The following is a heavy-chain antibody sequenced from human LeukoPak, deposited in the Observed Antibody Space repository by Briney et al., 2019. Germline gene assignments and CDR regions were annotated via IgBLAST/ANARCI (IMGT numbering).Heavy chain of an antibody. CDR2: INHSGST. J-gene: IGHJ6*02. Sequence: SETLSLTCAVYGGSFSGYYWSWIRQPPGKGLEWIGEINHSGSTNYNPSLKSRVTISVDTSKNQFSLKLSSVTAADTAVYYCARGMRFLEWLPRSNYYYYGMDVWGQETTVTVSS. D-gene: IGHD3-3*01. CDR3: ARGMRFLEWLPRSNYYYYGMDV. CDR1: GGSFSGYY. V-gene: IGHV4-34*01.